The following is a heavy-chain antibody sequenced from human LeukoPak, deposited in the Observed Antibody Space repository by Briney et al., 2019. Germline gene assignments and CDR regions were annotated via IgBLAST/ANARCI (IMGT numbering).Heavy chain of an antibody. D-gene: IGHD2-2*01. CDR1: GASITSGRYY. V-gene: IGHV4-39*02. CDR3: AAGGDVAKAGY. Sequence: SETLSLTCSVYGASITSGRYYWGWMRQAPGKGLEWIGTIHYSGTPTFYNPSLESRVSLFSDTSRNDLSLRLRSVTAADTAVYYCAAGGDVAKAGYGGQGTLVTVSS. CDR2: IHYSGTPT. J-gene: IGHJ4*02.